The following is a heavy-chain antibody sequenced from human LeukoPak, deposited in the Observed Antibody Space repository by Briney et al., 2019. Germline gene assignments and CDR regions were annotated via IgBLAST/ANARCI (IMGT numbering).Heavy chain of an antibody. D-gene: IGHD2-2*01. V-gene: IGHV3-23*01. CDR2: ISGSGGST. Sequence: GGSLRLSCAASGFTFSSYAMHWVRQAPGKGLEWVSAISGSGGSTYYADSVKGRFTISRDNSKNTLYLQMNSLRAEDTAVYYCAKDKGAVRQLPSDSFDYWGQGTLVTVSS. J-gene: IGHJ4*02. CDR1: GFTFSSYA. CDR3: AKDKGAVRQLPSDSFDY.